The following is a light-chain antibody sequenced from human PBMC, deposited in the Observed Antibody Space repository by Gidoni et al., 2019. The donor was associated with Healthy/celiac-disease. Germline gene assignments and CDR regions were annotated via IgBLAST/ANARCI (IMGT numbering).Light chain of an antibody. CDR1: QSVSSY. CDR3: QQRSNWARIT. CDR2: DAS. V-gene: IGKV3-11*01. Sequence: DSVLTQSPATLSLSPGERATLSCRASQSVSSYLAWYQQKPGQAPRLLIYDASNRTTGIPARFSGSGSGTDFTLTISSLEPEDFAVYYCQQRSNWARITFGQGTRLEIK. J-gene: IGKJ5*01.